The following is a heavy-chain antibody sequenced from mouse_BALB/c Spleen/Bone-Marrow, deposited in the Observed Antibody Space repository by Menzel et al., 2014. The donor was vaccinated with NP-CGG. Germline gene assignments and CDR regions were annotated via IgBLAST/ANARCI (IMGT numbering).Heavy chain of an antibody. J-gene: IGHJ4*01. D-gene: IGHD1-1*01. CDR1: GYTFTTYT. Sequence: VQLVESGAELARPGASVKMSCKASGYTFTTYTIHWMKQRPGQGLEWIGYIIPSSGYTNYNQKFKDKATLTADKSSSTAYMQLSSLTSEDSAIYYCPIRYDAMDYWGQGTSVTVSS. CDR3: PIRYDAMDY. CDR2: IIPSSGYT. V-gene: IGHV1-4*01.